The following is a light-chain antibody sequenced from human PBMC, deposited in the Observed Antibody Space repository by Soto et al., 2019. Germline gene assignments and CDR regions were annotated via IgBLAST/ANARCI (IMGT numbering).Light chain of an antibody. CDR3: QQYGSSPL. CDR1: QSVSSSY. CDR2: GAS. V-gene: IGKV3-20*01. Sequence: EIVLTQSPGTLSLSPGERATLSCRASQSVSSSYFAWYQQKPGQAPRLLIDGASSRATGIPDRFSGSGSGTDFTLTISRLEPEDSAVYYCQQYGSSPLFGPGTKVDIK. J-gene: IGKJ3*01.